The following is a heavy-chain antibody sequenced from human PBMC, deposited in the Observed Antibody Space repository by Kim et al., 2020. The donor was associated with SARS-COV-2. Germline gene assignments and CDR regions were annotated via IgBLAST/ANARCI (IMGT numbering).Heavy chain of an antibody. V-gene: IGHV1-69*13. J-gene: IGHJ4*02. CDR1: GGSFNTYA. D-gene: IGHD2-15*01. CDR3: ASGGNTATCPVDS. CDR2: IITMFGTT. Sequence: ASVKVSCKASGGSFNTYAVIWVRQAPGQGLELMGRIITMFGTTKSAQRFQGRVTITADQSTGTAFMELGRLSSEDTAVYFCASGGNTATCPVDSWGQGTLVTVSS.